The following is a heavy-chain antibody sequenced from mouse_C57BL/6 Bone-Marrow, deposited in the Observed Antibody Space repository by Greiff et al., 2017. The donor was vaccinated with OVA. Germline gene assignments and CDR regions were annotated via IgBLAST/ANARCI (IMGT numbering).Heavy chain of an antibody. CDR1: GFTFSSYG. CDR2: ISSGGSYT. Sequence: EVMLVESGGDLVKPGGSLKLSCAASGFTFSSYGMSWVRQTPDKRLEWVATISSGGSYTYYPDSVKGRFTISRDNAKNTLYLQMSSLKSEDTAMYYCARHSSGYGDYYAMDYWGQGTSVTVSS. D-gene: IGHD3-2*02. J-gene: IGHJ4*01. V-gene: IGHV5-6*01. CDR3: ARHSSGYGDYYAMDY.